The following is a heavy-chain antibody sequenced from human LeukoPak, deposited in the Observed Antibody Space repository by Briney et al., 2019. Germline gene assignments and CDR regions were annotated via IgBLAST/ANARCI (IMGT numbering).Heavy chain of an antibody. J-gene: IGHJ4*02. D-gene: IGHD2-15*01. V-gene: IGHV4-38-2*01. Sequence: SETLPLTCAVSGYSISSGYYWGWIRQPPGKGLEGIGCIYHSGSTYYNPSLTSRVTISVDTSKNQFSLKLSSVTAADTAVYYCGRGVVVAATPVSPPFFDYWGQGTLVTVSS. CDR3: GRGVVVAATPVSPPFFDY. CDR2: IYHSGST. CDR1: GYSISSGYY.